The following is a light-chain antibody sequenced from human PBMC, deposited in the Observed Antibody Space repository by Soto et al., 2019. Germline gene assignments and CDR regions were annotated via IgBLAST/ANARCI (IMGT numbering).Light chain of an antibody. V-gene: IGKV3-11*01. CDR3: QQRYIGLT. CDR2: DAS. CDR1: QRFSRY. J-gene: IGKJ4*01. Sequence: EIVLTQSPVTLSLSPGERATLSCRASQRFSRYLACYQQKPGQAPRLLVYDASNRATGIPARFSGSGSGTDFTLTISSLEPEDFAVYYCQQRYIGLTFGGGTKVEMK.